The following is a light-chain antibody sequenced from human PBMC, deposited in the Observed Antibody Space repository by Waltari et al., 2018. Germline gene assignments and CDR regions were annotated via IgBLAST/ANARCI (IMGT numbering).Light chain of an antibody. CDR1: QSVGSY. J-gene: IGKJ4*01. Sequence: EIVLTQSPATLSLSPGERVTLSCRASQSVGSYLAWYQQQPGQAPRLLIHKASTRAAGIPARFSGSGSGTDFTLTISSLEPEDFAVYYCQQRGSWPPAFGGGTKVEIK. CDR3: QQRGSWPPA. CDR2: KAS. V-gene: IGKV3-11*01.